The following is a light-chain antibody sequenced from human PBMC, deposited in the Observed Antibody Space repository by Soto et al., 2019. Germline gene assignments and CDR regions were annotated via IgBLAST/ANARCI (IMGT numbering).Light chain of an antibody. Sequence: EIVMTQSPATLSVSPEDTVTLSCRASKNVRRNIAWYKQKPGQAPSLLIFGAITRATGIPAWFSGSGSGTEFSLTISSLQSEDSAIYHCRHYNVWPPWTFGQGTKV. V-gene: IGKV3-15*01. CDR1: KNVRRN. J-gene: IGKJ1*01. CDR3: RHYNVWPPWT. CDR2: GAI.